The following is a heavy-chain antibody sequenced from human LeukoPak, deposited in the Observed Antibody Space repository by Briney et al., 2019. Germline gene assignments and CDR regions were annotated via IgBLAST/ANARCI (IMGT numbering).Heavy chain of an antibody. CDR2: IYYSGST. Sequence: PSETLSLTCTVSGGSISSYYWSWIRQPPGKGLEWIGYIYYSGSTNYNPSLKSRVTISVDTSKNQFSLKLSSVTAADTAVYYCARDGGATGSIGEFGYWGQGTLVTVSS. D-gene: IGHD5-24*01. J-gene: IGHJ4*02. CDR1: GGSISSYY. CDR3: ARDGGATGSIGEFGY. V-gene: IGHV4-59*01.